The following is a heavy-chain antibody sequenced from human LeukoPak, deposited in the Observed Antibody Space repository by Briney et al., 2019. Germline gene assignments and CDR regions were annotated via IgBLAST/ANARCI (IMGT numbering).Heavy chain of an antibody. V-gene: IGHV1-8*01. CDR1: GYTFTSYD. Sequence: ASVTVSCKASGYTFTSYDINWVRQATGQGLEWMGWMNPNSGNTGYAQKFQGRVTMTRNTSISTAYMELSSLRSEDTAVYYCARGYVPRGLRDLFIFGVVSSNWFDPWGQGTLVTVSS. D-gene: IGHD3-3*01. J-gene: IGHJ5*02. CDR3: ARGYVPRGLRDLFIFGVVSSNWFDP. CDR2: MNPNSGNT.